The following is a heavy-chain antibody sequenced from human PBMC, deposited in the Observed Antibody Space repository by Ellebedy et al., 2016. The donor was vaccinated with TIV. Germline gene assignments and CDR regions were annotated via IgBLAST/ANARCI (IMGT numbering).Heavy chain of an antibody. V-gene: IGHV3-13*04. D-gene: IGHD3-16*01. CDR2: IGTAGDT. J-gene: IGHJ3*02. CDR3: ARELGGERAFDI. CDR1: GFTFSSYD. Sequence: GGSLRLSXAASGFTFSSYDMHWVRQATGKGLEWVSAIGTAGDTYYPGSVKGRFTISRENAKNSLYLQMNSLRAGDTAVYYCARELGGERAFDIWGQGTMVTVSS.